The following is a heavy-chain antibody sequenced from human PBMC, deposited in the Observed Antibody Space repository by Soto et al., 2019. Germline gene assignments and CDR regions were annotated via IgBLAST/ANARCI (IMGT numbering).Heavy chain of an antibody. V-gene: IGHV3-66*01. D-gene: IGHD3-16*01. J-gene: IGHJ4*02. CDR2: IYSGGST. CDR3: ARYPWAADY. CDR1: GFTVSTKY. Sequence: EVQLVESGGGLVQPGGSLRLSCEASGFTVSTKYMSWVRQAPGKGLEWVSVIYSGGSTFYADSVRGRFTISRDNSKNTVNLQMNSRRAEDTAVYYCARYPWAADYWGQGTLVTVSS.